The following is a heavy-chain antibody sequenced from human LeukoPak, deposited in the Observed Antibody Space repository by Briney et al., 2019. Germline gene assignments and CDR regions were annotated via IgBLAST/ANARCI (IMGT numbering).Heavy chain of an antibody. CDR2: MDHSGIT. CDR1: GASINSSTYY. D-gene: IGHD3-10*01. V-gene: IGHV4-39*07. J-gene: IGHJ4*02. CDR3: ATWGAVNLDY. Sequence: SETLSLTCTVSGASINSSTYYWGWIRQPPGKGLEWIGIMDHSGITYSNPSLRSRVTFSLDTPKNQFSLTLNSVTAADTAVYYCATWGAVNLDYWGQGTLVTVSS.